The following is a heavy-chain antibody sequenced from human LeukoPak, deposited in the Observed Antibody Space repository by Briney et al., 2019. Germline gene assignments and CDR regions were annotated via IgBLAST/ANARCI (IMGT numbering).Heavy chain of an antibody. CDR2: ISSSSSYI. J-gene: IGHJ4*02. D-gene: IGHD3-10*01. CDR1: GFTFSSYS. CDR3: ARVGPSYYYGSGSTSDY. V-gene: IGHV3-21*01. Sequence: GGSLRLSCAASGFTFSSYSMNWVRQAPGKGLEWVSSISSSSSYIYYADSVKGRFTISRDNAKNSLYLQMNSLRAEDTAVYYCARVGPSYYYGSGSTSDYWGQGTLVTVSS.